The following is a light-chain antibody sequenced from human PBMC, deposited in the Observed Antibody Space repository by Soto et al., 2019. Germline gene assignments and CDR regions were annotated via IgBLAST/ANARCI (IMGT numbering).Light chain of an antibody. Sequence: EIVMTQSPATLSVSPGERATLSWRASQSVSNNLAWYQQKPGQAPRLLIYGASTRATGIPARFSGSGSGTEFTLTISSLQSEDFAVYYCQQYNNWAITFGQGTRLEIK. CDR2: GAS. CDR3: QQYNNWAIT. J-gene: IGKJ5*01. CDR1: QSVSNN. V-gene: IGKV3-15*01.